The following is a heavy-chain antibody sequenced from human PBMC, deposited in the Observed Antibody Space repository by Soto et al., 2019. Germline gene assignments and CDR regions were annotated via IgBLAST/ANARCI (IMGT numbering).Heavy chain of an antibody. CDR1: GYSFTSYW. V-gene: IGHV5-51*01. J-gene: IGHJ6*02. CDR2: IYPGDSDT. CDR3: ARMRYCSSTSCYTEYGMDV. D-gene: IGHD2-2*02. Sequence: PGESLKISCKGSGYSFTSYWIGWVRQMPGKGLEWMGIIYPGDSDTRYSPSFQGQVTISADKSISTAYLQWSSLKASDTAMYYCARMRYCSSTSCYTEYGMDVWGQGTTVTVSS.